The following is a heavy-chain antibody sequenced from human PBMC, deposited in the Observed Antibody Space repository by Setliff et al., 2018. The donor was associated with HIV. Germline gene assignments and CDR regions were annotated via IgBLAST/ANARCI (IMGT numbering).Heavy chain of an antibody. V-gene: IGHV4-34*01. Sequence: PSETLSLTCAVYGGSLNDYYWGWIRQTPGKGLEWIGSIYYSGTTYYNPSLKSRVTMSVDTSTSRLSLKVHSVTAADTAMYYCARGSHGTSWTDYWGQGTLVTSPQ. D-gene: IGHD6-13*01. CDR1: GGSLNDYY. CDR3: ARGSHGTSWTDY. CDR2: IYYSGTT. J-gene: IGHJ4*02.